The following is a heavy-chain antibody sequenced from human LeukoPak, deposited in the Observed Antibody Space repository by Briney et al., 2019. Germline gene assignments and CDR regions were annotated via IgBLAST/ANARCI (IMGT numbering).Heavy chain of an antibody. J-gene: IGHJ4*02. CDR2: IYYSGNT. Sequence: PSETLSLTCTVSGGSISSYYWTWIRQPPGKGLEWIGYIYYSGNTDYNPSLKSRVSISLDTSKNQFSLKLSSVTAADTAVYYCARSAFYGDYCDYWGQGTLVTVSS. CDR1: GGSISSYY. V-gene: IGHV4-59*08. D-gene: IGHD4-17*01. CDR3: ARSAFYGDYCDY.